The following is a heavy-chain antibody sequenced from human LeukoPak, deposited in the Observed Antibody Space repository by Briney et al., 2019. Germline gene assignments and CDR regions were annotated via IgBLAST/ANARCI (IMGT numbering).Heavy chain of an antibody. V-gene: IGHV4-39*01. D-gene: IGHD3-10*01. J-gene: IGHJ4*02. Sequence: SETLSLTCTVSGGSISSSSYYWGWIRQPPGKGLEWIGSIYYSGSTYYNPSLKSRVTISVDTSKNQFSLKLSSVTAADTAVYYCARRMVRGVGFDYWGQGTLVTVSS. CDR2: IYYSGST. CDR1: GGSISSSSYY. CDR3: ARRMVRGVGFDY.